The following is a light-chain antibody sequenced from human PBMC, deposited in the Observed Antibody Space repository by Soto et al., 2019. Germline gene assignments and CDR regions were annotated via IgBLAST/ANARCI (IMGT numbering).Light chain of an antibody. Sequence: QSALTQPASVSGSPGQSITISCSGTSSDVGRYNYVSWYQQHPGQVPKLIIYDVSNRPSGVSDRFSASKSGNTASLTISGLQAEDEADYYCSSYTTSTTPVFGTGTKVTVL. J-gene: IGLJ1*01. CDR1: SSDVGRYNY. CDR2: DVS. V-gene: IGLV2-14*01. CDR3: SSYTTSTTPV.